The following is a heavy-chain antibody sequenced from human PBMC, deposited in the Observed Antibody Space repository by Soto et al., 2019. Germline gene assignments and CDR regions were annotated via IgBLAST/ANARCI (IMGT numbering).Heavy chain of an antibody. CDR2: IKQDGSEK. CDR1: GFTFSSYW. V-gene: IGHV3-7*01. CDR3: SRVGPCHYYDSSGYYPIDI. Sequence: GGSLRLSCAASGFTFSSYWMSWVRQAPGKGLEWVANIKQDGSEKYYVDSVKDRFTISRDNAKNSLYLQMNSLRAEDTAVYYCSRVGPCHYYDSSGYYPIDIWGQGTLVTVSS. J-gene: IGHJ4*02. D-gene: IGHD3-22*01.